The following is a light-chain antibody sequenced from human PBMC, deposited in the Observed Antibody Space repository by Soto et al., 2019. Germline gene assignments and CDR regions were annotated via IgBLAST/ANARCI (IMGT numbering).Light chain of an antibody. V-gene: IGKV1-5*03. J-gene: IGKJ2*01. CDR2: LAS. CDR1: QSVQSF. CDR3: QQYNSHSFYT. Sequence: DIQMTQFPSTLSASVGDAVTITCRASQSVQSFLAWYQQKPGKAPKLLIYLASRLESGVPSRFSGSGSGTEFTLTISSLQPDDFATYFSQQYNSHSFYTFGQGTKLGV.